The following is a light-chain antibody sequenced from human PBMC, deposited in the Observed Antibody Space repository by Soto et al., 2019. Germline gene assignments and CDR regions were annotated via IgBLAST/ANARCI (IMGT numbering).Light chain of an antibody. J-gene: IGLJ2*01. CDR3: QSYDSHLGGHVV. V-gene: IGLV1-40*01. Sequence: QPVLTQPPSVSGAPGQRVTISCTGSSSNIGAGYDVHWYQQLTGTAPKLLIYGNTNRPSGVPDRFSGSQSGTSASLAITGLQAEDEGDFSCQSYDSHLGGHVVFGGGTKLTVL. CDR2: GNT. CDR1: SSNIGAGYD.